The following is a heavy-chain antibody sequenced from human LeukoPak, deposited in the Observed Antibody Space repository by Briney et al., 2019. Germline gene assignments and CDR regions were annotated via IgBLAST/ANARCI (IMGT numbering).Heavy chain of an antibody. CDR1: GFTFSSYS. V-gene: IGHV3-21*01. J-gene: IGHJ3*02. CDR2: ISSSSSYI. D-gene: IGHD7-27*01. Sequence: GGSLRLSCAASGFTFSSYSMNWVRQAPGKGLEWVSSISSSSSYIYYADSVKGRFTISRDNAKNSLYLQMNSLRAEDTAVYYCARDVLWGSSAFDIWGQGTMVTVSS. CDR3: ARDVLWGSSAFDI.